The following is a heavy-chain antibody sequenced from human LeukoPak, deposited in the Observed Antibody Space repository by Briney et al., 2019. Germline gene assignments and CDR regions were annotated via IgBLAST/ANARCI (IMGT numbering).Heavy chain of an antibody. CDR3: ARGAYPSGYYMDV. V-gene: IGHV4-59*01. Sequence: PSETLSLTCTVSGGSISSSYWSWIRQPPGKGLEWIGYIYYSGSTNYNPSLKSRVTISVDTSKNQFSLKLSSVTAADTAVYYCARGAYPSGYYMDVWGKGTTVTVS. CDR2: IYYSGST. J-gene: IGHJ6*03. CDR1: GGSISSSY.